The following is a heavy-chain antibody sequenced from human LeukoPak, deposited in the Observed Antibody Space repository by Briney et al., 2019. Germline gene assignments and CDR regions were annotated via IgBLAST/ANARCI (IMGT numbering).Heavy chain of an antibody. D-gene: IGHD2-15*01. CDR2: ISYDGSNK. CDR3: ARGYPVVVVAAQFDY. Sequence: GGSLRLSCAASGFTFSSYGMHWVRQAPGKGLEWVAVISYDGSNKYYADSVKGRFTISRDNSKNTLYLQMNSLRAEDTAVYYCARGYPVVVVAAQFDYWSQGTLVTVSS. V-gene: IGHV3-30*03. CDR1: GFTFSSYG. J-gene: IGHJ4*02.